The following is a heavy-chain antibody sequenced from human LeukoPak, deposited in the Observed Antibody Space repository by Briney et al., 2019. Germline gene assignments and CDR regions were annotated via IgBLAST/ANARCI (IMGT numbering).Heavy chain of an antibody. CDR3: AKGGRKLRFDP. V-gene: IGHV4-4*09. D-gene: IGHD3-16*01. Sequence: PSETLSLTCTVYGGSISNYYWSWIRQPPGKGLEWIGYIYSSGSTNYNPSLKSRVTISVDTSNNNFSLKLGSVTAADTAVYYCAKGGRKLRFDPWGQGTLVTVSS. CDR1: GGSISNYY. CDR2: IYSSGST. J-gene: IGHJ5*02.